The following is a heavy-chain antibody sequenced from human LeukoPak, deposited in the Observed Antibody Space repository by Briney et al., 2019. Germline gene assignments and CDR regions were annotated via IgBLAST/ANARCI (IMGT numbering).Heavy chain of an antibody. CDR3: AKDPKMATKN. Sequence: PGRSLRLSCAASGFTFSSYAMSWVRQAPGRGLEWVSAISGSGGSTYYADSVKGRFTISRDNSKNTLYLQMNSLRAEDTAVYYCAKDPKMATKNWGQGTLVTVSS. J-gene: IGHJ4*02. CDR2: ISGSGGST. V-gene: IGHV3-23*01. D-gene: IGHD5-12*01. CDR1: GFTFSSYA.